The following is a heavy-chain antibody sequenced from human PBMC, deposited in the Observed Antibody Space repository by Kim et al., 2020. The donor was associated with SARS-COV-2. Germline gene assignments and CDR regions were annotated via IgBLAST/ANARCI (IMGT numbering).Heavy chain of an antibody. CDR3: ARDRGIAVAGTSDDFDY. V-gene: IGHV1-69*13. CDR1: GGTFSSYA. J-gene: IGHJ4*02. CDR2: IIPIFGTA. Sequence: SVKVSCKASGGTFSSYAISWVRQAPGQGLEWMGGIIPIFGTANYAQKFQGRVTITADESTSTAYMELSSLRSEDTAVYYCARDRGIAVAGTSDDFDYWGQGTLVTVSS. D-gene: IGHD6-19*01.